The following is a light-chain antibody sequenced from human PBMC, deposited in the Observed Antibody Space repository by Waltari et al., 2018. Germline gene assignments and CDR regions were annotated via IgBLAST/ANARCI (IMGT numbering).Light chain of an antibody. V-gene: IGLV3-19*01. CDR3: SSRDSSASHVL. J-gene: IGLJ2*01. CDR1: SLRTSH. CDR2: GKN. Sequence: SSELPQDPAVSVALGQTATITRPGASLRTSHSRSYQQKSGPAPILVLFGKNKRPSVIPDRFSGYNAETTTSLTITGAQAEDEADYYCSSRDSSASHVLFAGGTKLTVL.